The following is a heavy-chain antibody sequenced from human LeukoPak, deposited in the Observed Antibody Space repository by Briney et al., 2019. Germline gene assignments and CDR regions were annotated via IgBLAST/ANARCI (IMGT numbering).Heavy chain of an antibody. V-gene: IGHV1-18*01. J-gene: IGHJ4*02. D-gene: IGHD3-10*01. Sequence: ASVKVSCKASGYTFTNYGISWVRQAPGQGLEWMGWISVYNGHTKYAQKFQGRVTMTTDTSTSTAYMELRSLRSDDTAVYYCARSGHRRYYYASGPDYWGQGTLVAVSS. CDR2: ISVYNGHT. CDR1: GYTFTNYG. CDR3: ARSGHRRYYYASGPDY.